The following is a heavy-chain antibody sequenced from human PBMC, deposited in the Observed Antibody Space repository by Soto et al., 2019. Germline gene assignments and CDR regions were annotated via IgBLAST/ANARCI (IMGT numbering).Heavy chain of an antibody. D-gene: IGHD3-10*01. CDR2: MNPNSGDT. CDR1: GYTFTSYE. CDR3: ARGELLWFGELLR. V-gene: IGHV1-8*01. J-gene: IGHJ4*02. Sequence: QVQLVQSGAEVKKPGASVKVSCKASGYTFTSYEINWVRQATGRGLEWMGWMNPNSGDTGYAQKFKGRVTMTRNTSISTAYMELSSLRSEDTAVYYCARGELLWFGELLRWGQGTLVTVSS.